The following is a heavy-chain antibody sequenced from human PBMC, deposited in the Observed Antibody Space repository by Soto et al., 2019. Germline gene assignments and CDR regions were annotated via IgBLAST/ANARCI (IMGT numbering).Heavy chain of an antibody. D-gene: IGHD3-9*01. V-gene: IGHV4-59*08. CDR3: ARLHIWTGYPADY. CDR1: GGSFSGYY. Sequence: PSETLCLTCAVYGGSFSGYYWNWIRQPPGKGLEWIGYIYYTGSTNYNPSLESRVTMSVDTSKNQFSLTLTSVTAADTAVYYCARLHIWTGYPADYWGQGTLVTVSS. J-gene: IGHJ4*02. CDR2: IYYTGST.